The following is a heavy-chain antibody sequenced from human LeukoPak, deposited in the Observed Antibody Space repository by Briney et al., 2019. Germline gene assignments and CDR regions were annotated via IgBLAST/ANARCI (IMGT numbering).Heavy chain of an antibody. V-gene: IGHV4-34*01. CDR2: INHSGST. D-gene: IGHD7-27*01. CDR3: ARHLNWGWDY. J-gene: IGHJ4*02. CDR1: GGSFSGYY. Sequence: SETLTLTCAVYGGSFSGYYWSWIRQPPGKGLEWIGEINHSGSTNYNPSLKSRVTISVDTSKNQFSLKLSSVTAEDTAVYYCARHLNWGWDYWGQGTLVTVSS.